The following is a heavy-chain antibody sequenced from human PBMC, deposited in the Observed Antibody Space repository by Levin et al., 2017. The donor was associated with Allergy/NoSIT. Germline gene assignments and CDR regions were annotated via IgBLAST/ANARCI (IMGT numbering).Heavy chain of an antibody. CDR1: RGSIRSGSYY. CDR3: ARDAPWGTNWFDP. V-gene: IGHV4-61*02. J-gene: IGHJ5*02. D-gene: IGHD3-16*01. CDR2: IYTSGST. Sequence: SRTLSLPCTVSRGSIRSGSYYWSWIRQPAGKGLEWIGRIYTSGSTNYNPSLKSRVTISVDTSKNQFSLKLSSVTAADTAVEYWARDAPWGTNWFDPWGQGTLVTVSS.